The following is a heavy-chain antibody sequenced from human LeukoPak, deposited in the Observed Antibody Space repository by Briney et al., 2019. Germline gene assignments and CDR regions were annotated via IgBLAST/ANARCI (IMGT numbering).Heavy chain of an antibody. V-gene: IGHV4-34*01. J-gene: IGHJ4*02. CDR1: GGSFSGYY. D-gene: IGHD7-27*01. CDR2: INHSGST. Sequence: SETLSLTRAVYGGSFSGYYWSWIRQPPGKGLEWIGEINHSGSTNYNPSLKSRVTISVDTSKNQFSLKLSSVTAADTAVYYCARGFPTGDWPLRWLQRYYFDYWGQGTLVTVSS. CDR3: ARGFPTGDWPLRWLQRYYFDY.